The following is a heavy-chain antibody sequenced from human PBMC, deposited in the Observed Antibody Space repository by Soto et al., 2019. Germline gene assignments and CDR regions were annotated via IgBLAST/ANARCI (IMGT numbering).Heavy chain of an antibody. Sequence: GGSLRLSCASSGFTFSSYSMNWVRQAPGKGLEWVSYISSSSSTIYYADSVKGRFTISRDNAKNSLYLQMTSLRDEDTAVYYCARDSAVAGHFDYWGQGTLVTVSS. J-gene: IGHJ4*02. D-gene: IGHD6-19*01. CDR1: GFTFSSYS. CDR3: ARDSAVAGHFDY. V-gene: IGHV3-48*02. CDR2: ISSSSSTI.